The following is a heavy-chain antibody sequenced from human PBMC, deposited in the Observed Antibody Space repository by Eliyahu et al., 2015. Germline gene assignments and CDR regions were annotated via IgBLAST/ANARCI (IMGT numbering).Heavy chain of an antibody. CDR3: ARDMSFTMVRGRGMDV. Sequence: QLQLQESGPGLVKPSETLSXTXTVSGGXIXXXSYYWGXIRQPPGKGXEWIGNIYYSGSTYYNPSLKSRVTISVDTPKNQFSLKLSSVTAADTAVYYCARDMSFTMVRGRGMDVWGQGTTVTVSS. J-gene: IGHJ6*02. CDR2: IYYSGST. CDR1: GGXIXXXSYY. V-gene: IGHV4-39*07. D-gene: IGHD3-10*01.